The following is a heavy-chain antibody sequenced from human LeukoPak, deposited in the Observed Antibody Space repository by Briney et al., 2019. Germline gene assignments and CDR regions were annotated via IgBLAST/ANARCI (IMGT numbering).Heavy chain of an antibody. CDR2: INHSGST. J-gene: IGHJ4*02. Sequence: PSETLSLTCAVYGGSFSGYYWSWIRQPPGKGLEWIGEINHSGSTNYNPSLKSRVTISVDTSKNQFSLKLSSVTAADTAVYYCARGFTPSIMITFGRKPRTWYFDYWGQGTLVTVSS. CDR3: ARGFTPSIMITFGRKPRTWYFDY. V-gene: IGHV4-34*01. CDR1: GGSFSGYY. D-gene: IGHD3-16*01.